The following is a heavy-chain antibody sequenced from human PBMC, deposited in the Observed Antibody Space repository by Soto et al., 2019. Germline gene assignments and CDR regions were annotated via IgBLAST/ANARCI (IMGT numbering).Heavy chain of an antibody. CDR1: GFTFSSYA. D-gene: IGHD3-9*01. J-gene: IGHJ6*02. CDR2: ITGSGGYT. V-gene: IGHV3-23*01. CDR3: AKERYYDILTGPEHYYYHYAMDV. Sequence: EVQLLESGGGLVQPGGSLRLSCAASGFTFSSYAMSWVRQAPGKGLEWVSDITGSGGYTFYADSVTGRFTISRDNSKNPLYLQMSRRRAEDTAVYDCAKERYYDILTGPEHYYYHYAMDVWGQGTTVTVAS.